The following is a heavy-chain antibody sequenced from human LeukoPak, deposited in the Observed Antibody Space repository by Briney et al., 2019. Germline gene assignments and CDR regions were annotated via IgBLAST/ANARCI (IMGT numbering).Heavy chain of an antibody. J-gene: IGHJ4*02. CDR2: IKPDGSEK. CDR3: ARDPGGYAGGDY. CDR1: GFTFSDYW. Sequence: GGSLRLSCAASGFTFSDYWMTWVRQAPGKGLEWVANIKPDGSEKYYVDSVKGRFTISRDNAKNSLYLQMNSLRAEDTAVYYCARDPGGYAGGDYWGQGTLVTVSS. D-gene: IGHD5-12*01. V-gene: IGHV3-7*03.